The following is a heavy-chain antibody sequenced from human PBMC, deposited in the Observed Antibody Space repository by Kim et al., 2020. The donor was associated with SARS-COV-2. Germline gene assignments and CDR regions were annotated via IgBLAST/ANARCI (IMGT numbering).Heavy chain of an antibody. J-gene: IGHJ4*02. D-gene: IGHD5-18*01. V-gene: IGHV1-69*01. CDR3: ARDYGGYSYGQHFDY. Sequence: QKFRARVTITADESTSAAYMELSSLRSEDTAVYYCARDYGGYSYGQHFDYWGQGTLVTVSS.